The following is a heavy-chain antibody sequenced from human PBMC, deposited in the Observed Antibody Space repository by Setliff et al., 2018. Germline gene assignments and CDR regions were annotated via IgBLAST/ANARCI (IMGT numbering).Heavy chain of an antibody. CDR3: ARGRNIAARLLDS. J-gene: IGHJ4*02. CDR2: INHRGST. D-gene: IGHD6-6*01. Sequence: PSETLSLTCAAYGGTFSDYYWTWIRQPPGKGLEWVGEINHRGSTTCNPSLKSRVTISVDTSKDQFSLKVISMTAADTAVYYCARGRNIAARLLDSWGQGTQVTVSS. CDR1: GGTFSDYY. V-gene: IGHV4-34*01.